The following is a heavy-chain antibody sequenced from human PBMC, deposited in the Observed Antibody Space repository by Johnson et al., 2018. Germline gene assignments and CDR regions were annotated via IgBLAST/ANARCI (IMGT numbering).Heavy chain of an antibody. D-gene: IGHD3-16*01. V-gene: IGHV3-30*18. Sequence: QVQLQESGGGVVQPGRYLRLSCAASGFTFSGYSMHWVRQAPGKGLEWVAVISYDGNHKYYADSVKGRFTISRDSSNNPLYLEMNSLRGGDTAMFYCAKALGEYSDWSSDWRYRDVGGKGTTVTFSS. J-gene: IGHJ6*03. CDR2: ISYDGNHK. CDR3: AKALGEYSDWSSDWRYRDV. CDR1: GFTFSGYS.